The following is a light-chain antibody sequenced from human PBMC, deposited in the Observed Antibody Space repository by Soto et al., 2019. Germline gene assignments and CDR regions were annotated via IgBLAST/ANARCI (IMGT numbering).Light chain of an antibody. CDR3: QQYGNEPIT. V-gene: IGKV3-20*01. CDR2: RAS. CDR1: QAVYSSL. J-gene: IGKJ5*01. Sequence: ETVLPQSPGTLSLSPGEGATLSCRAAQAVYSSLLAWYQQKPGQAPRLLIYRASSRATGIPDRFSGSGSGTDFTLSISRLEVEDFAVYHCQQYGNEPITFGQGTRLEIK.